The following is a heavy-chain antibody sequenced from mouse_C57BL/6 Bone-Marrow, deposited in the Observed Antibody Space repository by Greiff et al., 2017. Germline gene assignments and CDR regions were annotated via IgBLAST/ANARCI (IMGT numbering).Heavy chain of an antibody. CDR3: ARETARGYYYGRGYAMDY. D-gene: IGHD1-1*01. J-gene: IGHJ4*01. CDR1: GYTFTGYW. Sequence: QVQLKQSGAELMKPGASVKLSCKATGYTFTGYWIEWVKQRPGHGLEWIGEILPGSGSTNYNEKFKGKATFTADTSSNTAYMQLSSLTTEDSAIYYCARETARGYYYGRGYAMDYWGQGTSVTVSS. V-gene: IGHV1-9*01. CDR2: ILPGSGST.